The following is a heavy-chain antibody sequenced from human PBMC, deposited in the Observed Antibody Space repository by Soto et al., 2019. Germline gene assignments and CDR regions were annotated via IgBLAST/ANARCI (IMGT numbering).Heavy chain of an antibody. CDR3: ARHPPHYDILTGYYKDYYYYMDV. V-gene: IGHV4-59*08. CDR1: GGSISSYY. Sequence: SETLSLTCTVSGGSISSYYWSWIRQPPGKGLEWIGYIYYSGSTNYNPSLKSRVTISVDTSKNQFSLKLSSVTAADTAVYYCARHPPHYDILTGYYKDYYYYMDVWGKGTTVTVSS. CDR2: IYYSGST. D-gene: IGHD3-9*01. J-gene: IGHJ6*03.